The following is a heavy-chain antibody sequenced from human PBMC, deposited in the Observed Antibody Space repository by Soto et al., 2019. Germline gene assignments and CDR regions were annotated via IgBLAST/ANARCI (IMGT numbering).Heavy chain of an antibody. V-gene: IGHV3-13*05. CDR1: GFTFRNYD. CDR2: ISAAGDP. Sequence: EVQLVESGGGLVQPGGSLRLSCEASGFTFRNYDMHWVRQGTGKGLEWVSGISAAGDPDYADSVGGRFTISRENAQNSFFLQMNSLRVGDTAVYYCARTDRDFYGLDVWGQWTTVIVSS. CDR3: ARTDRDFYGLDV. J-gene: IGHJ6*02.